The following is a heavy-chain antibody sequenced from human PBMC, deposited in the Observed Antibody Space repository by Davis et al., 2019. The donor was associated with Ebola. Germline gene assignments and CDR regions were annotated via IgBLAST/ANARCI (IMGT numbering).Heavy chain of an antibody. CDR3: ARCGGYCSNGVWGY. CDR1: GFTFSSYS. V-gene: IGHV3-21*01. Sequence: GESLKISCAASGFTFSSYSMNWVRQAPGKGLEWVSSISSSSSYIYYTDSVKGRFTISRDNAKNSLYLQMNSLRAEDTAVYYCARCGGYCSNGVWGYWGQGTLVTVSS. CDR2: ISSSSSYI. D-gene: IGHD2-8*01. J-gene: IGHJ4*02.